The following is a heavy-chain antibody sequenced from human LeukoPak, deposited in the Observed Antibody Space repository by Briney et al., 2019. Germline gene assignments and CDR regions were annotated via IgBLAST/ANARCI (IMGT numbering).Heavy chain of an antibody. CDR1: GFTFSSHL. J-gene: IGHJ6*02. CDR3: ASQGGLLWFGELSGGMDV. V-gene: IGHV3-74*01. D-gene: IGHD3-10*01. CDR2: ISSDGAYT. Sequence: PGGSLRLSCAASGFTFSSHLMHWVRQAPGKGLVWVSRISSDGAYTNYADSVRGRFTISRDNSKNTLYLQMNSLRAEDTAVYYCASQGGLLWFGELSGGMDVWGQGTTVTVSS.